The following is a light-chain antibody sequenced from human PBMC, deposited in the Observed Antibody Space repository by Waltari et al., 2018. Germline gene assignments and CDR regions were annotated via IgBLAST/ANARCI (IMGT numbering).Light chain of an antibody. J-gene: IGLJ2*01. CDR3: SVWDDSLNGPV. Sequence: QSVLTQPPSTSGTPGQRVSISCSGSDSNIGRNAVNWYQHLPGTAPKLRIDTNDHGPSGGPDRFAASKSGTSASRAISGRQFEDEADDFCSVWDDSLNGPVFGGRTKLTVL. CDR1: DSNIGRNA. V-gene: IGLV1-44*01. CDR2: TND.